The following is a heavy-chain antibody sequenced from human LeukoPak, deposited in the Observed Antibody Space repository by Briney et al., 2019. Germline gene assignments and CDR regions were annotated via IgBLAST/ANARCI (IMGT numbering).Heavy chain of an antibody. Sequence: PGGSLRLSCAASGFTFSDYNMRWIRQAPGKGLEWVSSISRSGSTKYYADSVKGRFTISRDNAKNSLYLQMNSLRAEDTAVYYCAIDGRIGSYQSYFDYWGQGTLVTVSS. D-gene: IGHD1-26*01. CDR3: AIDGRIGSYQSYFDY. J-gene: IGHJ4*02. V-gene: IGHV3-11*04. CDR1: GFTFSDYN. CDR2: ISRSGSTK.